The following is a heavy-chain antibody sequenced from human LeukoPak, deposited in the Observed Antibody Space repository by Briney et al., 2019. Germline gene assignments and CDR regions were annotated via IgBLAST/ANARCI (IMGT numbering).Heavy chain of an antibody. Sequence: GGSLRLSCAASGFTFSSYAMHWVRQAPGKGLEWVAVISYDGSNKYYADSVKGRFTISRDNSKNTLYLQMNSLRAEDTAVYYCARDGIGYCSSTSCYYVDYWSQGTLVTVSS. J-gene: IGHJ4*02. V-gene: IGHV3-30*04. CDR3: ARDGIGYCSSTSCYYVDY. D-gene: IGHD2-2*01. CDR1: GFTFSSYA. CDR2: ISYDGSNK.